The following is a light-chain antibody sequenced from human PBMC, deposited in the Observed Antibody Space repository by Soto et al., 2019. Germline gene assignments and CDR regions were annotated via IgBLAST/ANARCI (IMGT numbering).Light chain of an antibody. Sequence: DIQLTQSPSTLSASVGDSVTITCRASQNVSSWLAWYQQKPGRAPRLLIYDASKLEAGVPSRFSGSGSGTEFTLTISGLLPEDFAAYHCQQLYTLPFTFGQGTRLEI. CDR3: QQLYTLPFT. CDR2: DAS. J-gene: IGKJ5*01. CDR1: QNVSSW. V-gene: IGKV1-5*01.